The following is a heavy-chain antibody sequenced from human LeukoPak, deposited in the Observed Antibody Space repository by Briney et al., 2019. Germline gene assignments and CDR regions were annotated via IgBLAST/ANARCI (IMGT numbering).Heavy chain of an antibody. CDR1: GGSISSSNW. CDR3: ARDDLYDSSFNWFDP. D-gene: IGHD3-22*01. J-gene: IGHJ5*02. V-gene: IGHV4-4*02. Sequence: SGTLSLTCAVSGGSISSSNWWSWVRQPPGKGLEWIGEISHSGSTNYNPSLKSRVTISVDKSKNQFSLKLSSVTAADTAVYNCARDDLYDSSFNWFDPWGQGTLVTVSS. CDR2: ISHSGST.